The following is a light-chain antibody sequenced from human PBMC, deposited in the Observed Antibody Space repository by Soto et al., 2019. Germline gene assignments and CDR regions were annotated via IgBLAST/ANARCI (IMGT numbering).Light chain of an antibody. Sequence: QSVLTQPASVSGSPGQSITISCTGTSSDVGGYNYVSWYQQHPGKAPKLMIYEVSDRPSGVSDRFSGSKSGNTASLTISGLQAEDEADYYCSSYTNINTRACVFGTGTNVTVL. J-gene: IGLJ1*01. V-gene: IGLV2-14*01. CDR2: EVS. CDR3: SSYTNINTRACV. CDR1: SSDVGGYNY.